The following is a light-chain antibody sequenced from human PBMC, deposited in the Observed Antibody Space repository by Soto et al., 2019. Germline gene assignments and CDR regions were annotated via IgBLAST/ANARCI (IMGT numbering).Light chain of an antibody. V-gene: IGLV2-14*01. J-gene: IGLJ2*01. Sequence: QSALTQPASMSGSPGQSITISCTGTSSDVGGYNYVSWYQQHPGKAPKLMIYDVSNRPSGVSNRFSGSKSGNTDSLTISGLQAEDEADYYCSSYTSSSTVFGGGTKLTVL. CDR3: SSYTSSSTV. CDR1: SSDVGGYNY. CDR2: DVS.